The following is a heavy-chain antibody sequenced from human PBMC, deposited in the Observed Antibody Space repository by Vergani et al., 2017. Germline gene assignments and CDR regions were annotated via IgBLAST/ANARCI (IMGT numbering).Heavy chain of an antibody. CDR3: AKDNDYDADGPFDL. CDR1: GFTFSHYS. J-gene: IGHJ2*01. D-gene: IGHD3-16*01. CDR2: ISGNNDDV. Sequence: EVQMVESGGGLVKPGGSLRLSCVASGFTFSHYSMNWVRQAPGKGLEWVSSISGNNDDVYYADSVKGRFTISRDNAKKAVFLQMNNLRHEDTALYFCAKDNDYDADGPFDLWGRGTLVTVSS. V-gene: IGHV3-21*04.